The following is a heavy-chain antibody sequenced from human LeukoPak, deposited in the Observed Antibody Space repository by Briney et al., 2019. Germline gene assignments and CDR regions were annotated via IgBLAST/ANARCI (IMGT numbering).Heavy chain of an antibody. D-gene: IGHD1-26*01. CDR2: MNPNSGNT. CDR3: ARGPKWELLYYFDY. V-gene: IGHV1-8*01. Sequence: ASVKVSCKASGYTFTSYDINWVRQATGQGLEWMGWMNPNSGNTGYALKFQGRVTMTRNTSISTAYMELSSLRSEDTAVYYCARGPKWELLYYFDYWGQGTLVTVPS. CDR1: GYTFTSYD. J-gene: IGHJ4*02.